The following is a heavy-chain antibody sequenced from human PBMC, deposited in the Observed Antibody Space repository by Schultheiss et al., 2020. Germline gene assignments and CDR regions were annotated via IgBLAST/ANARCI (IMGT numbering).Heavy chain of an antibody. CDR1: GDSIAGGGYY. D-gene: IGHD1-1*01. Sequence: SQTLSLTCTVSGDSIAGGGYYWSWIRQPPGKGLEWIGNIYYSGNADFNPSLKSRVTISVDTSKNPFSLKLSSVTAADTAVYYCASLLGDWNDDYWGQGTL. V-gene: IGHV4-31*03. J-gene: IGHJ4*02. CDR2: IYYSGNA. CDR3: ASLLGDWNDDY.